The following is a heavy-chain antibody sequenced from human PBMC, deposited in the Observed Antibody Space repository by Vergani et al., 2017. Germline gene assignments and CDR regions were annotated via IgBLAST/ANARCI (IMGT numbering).Heavy chain of an antibody. V-gene: IGHV1-46*03. Sequence: QVQVVQSGAEVKKSGASVKVSCKTSGYTLSNYYMHWVRQAPGQGLEWMGIINPSGGHTNYAQKLQGRVTMTRDTSTSTVYMELSSLRSEDTAIYYCARGDYGILTGYRYWGQGTLVTVSA. J-gene: IGHJ4*02. CDR2: INPSGGHT. D-gene: IGHD3-9*01. CDR3: ARGDYGILTGYRY. CDR1: GYTLSNYY.